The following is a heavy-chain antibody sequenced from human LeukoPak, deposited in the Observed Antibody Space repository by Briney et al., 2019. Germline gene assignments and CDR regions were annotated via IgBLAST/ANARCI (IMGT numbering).Heavy chain of an antibody. CDR1: GGSISSYY. Sequence: SETLSLTCTVSGGSISSYYWSWIRQPPGKGLEWIGYIYYSGSTNCNPSLKSRVTISVDTSKNQFSLKLSSVTAADTAVYYCARIRGWFGESIIDYWGQGTLVTVSS. J-gene: IGHJ4*02. V-gene: IGHV4-59*01. CDR2: IYYSGST. D-gene: IGHD3-10*01. CDR3: ARIRGWFGESIIDY.